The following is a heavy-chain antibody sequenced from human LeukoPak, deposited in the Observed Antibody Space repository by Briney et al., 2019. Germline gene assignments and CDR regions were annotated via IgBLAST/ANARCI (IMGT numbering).Heavy chain of an antibody. Sequence: GASVKVSCKASGYTFTGYYMHWVRQAPGQGLEWMGWINPNSGGTNYAQKFQGRVTMTRDTSISTAYMELSRLRSDDTAVYYCARGSLAAACSFDYWGQGTLVTVSS. D-gene: IGHD6-13*01. CDR3: ARGSLAAACSFDY. CDR1: GYTFTGYY. J-gene: IGHJ4*02. V-gene: IGHV1-2*02. CDR2: INPNSGGT.